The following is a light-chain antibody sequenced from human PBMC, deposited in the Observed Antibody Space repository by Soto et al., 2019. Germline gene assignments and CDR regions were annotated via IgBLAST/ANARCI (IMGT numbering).Light chain of an antibody. Sequence: QSALIQPPSESGSPGQSVTISCTGTSSDVGGYNYVSWYQQQPGKAPKVIIYEVSKRPSGVPDRFSGSKSGNTASLTVSGLQAEDEDDYYCSSYAGRNNVVFGGGTKLTVL. J-gene: IGLJ2*01. CDR1: SSDVGGYNY. V-gene: IGLV2-8*01. CDR3: SSYAGRNNVV. CDR2: EVS.